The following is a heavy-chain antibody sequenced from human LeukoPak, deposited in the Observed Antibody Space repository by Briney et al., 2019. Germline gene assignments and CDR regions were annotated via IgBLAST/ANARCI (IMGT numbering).Heavy chain of an antibody. CDR1: GGSVSSGSYY. Sequence: SETLSLTCTVSGGSVSSGSYYWSWIRQPPGKGLEWIGYIYYSGSTYYNPSLKSRVTISVDTSKNQFSLKLSSVTAADTAVYYCARTARYGTFDYWGQGTLVTDSS. CDR3: ARTARYGTFDY. CDR2: IYYSGST. D-gene: IGHD3-9*01. V-gene: IGHV4-30-4*01. J-gene: IGHJ4*02.